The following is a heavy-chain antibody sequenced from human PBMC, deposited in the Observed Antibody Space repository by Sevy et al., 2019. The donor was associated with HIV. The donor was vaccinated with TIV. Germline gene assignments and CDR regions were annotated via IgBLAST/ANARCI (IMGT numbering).Heavy chain of an antibody. CDR1: EFTFSKAW. Sequence: GGSLRLSCAASEFTFSKAWMNWVRRAPGKGLEWVGRIKSKADGGTTDYAASGKGRFTISRDDSKNTLYLQMNRLKTEDTAVYYCTTTHSNYIVVVPAASYWYFDLWGRGTLVTVSS. D-gene: IGHD2-2*01. CDR2: IKSKADGGTT. V-gene: IGHV3-15*01. J-gene: IGHJ2*01. CDR3: TTTHSNYIVVVPAASYWYFDL.